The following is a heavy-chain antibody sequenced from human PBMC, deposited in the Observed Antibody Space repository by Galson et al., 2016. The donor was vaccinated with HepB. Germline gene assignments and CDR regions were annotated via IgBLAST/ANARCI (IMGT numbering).Heavy chain of an antibody. D-gene: IGHD1-14*01. J-gene: IGHJ4*02. CDR1: EFTFNAYG. CDR2: IGATGGTT. Sequence: SLRLSCAASEFTFNAYGMIWVRQAPGKGLEWVSLIGATGGTTYYADSVKGRFTISRDNSKNTLYLQMNSLRAEDTAVYYCARGGGLGRYFDYWGRGTLVTVSS. V-gene: IGHV3-23*01. CDR3: ARGGGLGRYFDY.